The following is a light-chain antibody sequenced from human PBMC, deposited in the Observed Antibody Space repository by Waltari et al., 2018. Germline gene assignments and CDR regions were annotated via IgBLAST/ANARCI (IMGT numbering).Light chain of an antibody. V-gene: IGKV3-20*01. J-gene: IGKJ1*01. CDR2: GAS. Sequence: EIVLTQSSGTLSLSPGERATLSCRASQSVSGYLAWYQQKPGQAPRLLIYGASSRATGIPDRFSGSGSWTDFILTISRLEPEDFSVYFCQQYDISPKTFGQGTKVEIK. CDR3: QQYDISPKT. CDR1: QSVSGY.